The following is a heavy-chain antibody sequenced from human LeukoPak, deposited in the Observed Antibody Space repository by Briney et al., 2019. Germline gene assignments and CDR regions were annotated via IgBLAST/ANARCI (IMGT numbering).Heavy chain of an antibody. CDR1: GFTFSSYW. CDR3: ARDGVGYCSGGSCYSDWFDP. D-gene: IGHD2-15*01. CDR2: IEQDGSEK. V-gene: IGHV3-7*01. J-gene: IGHJ5*02. Sequence: GGSLRLSCAASGFTFSSYWMSWVRQAPGKGLEWVANIEQDGSEKYYVDSVKGRFTISRDNAKNSLYLQMNSLRAEDTAVYYCARDGVGYCSGGSCYSDWFDPWGQGTLVTVSS.